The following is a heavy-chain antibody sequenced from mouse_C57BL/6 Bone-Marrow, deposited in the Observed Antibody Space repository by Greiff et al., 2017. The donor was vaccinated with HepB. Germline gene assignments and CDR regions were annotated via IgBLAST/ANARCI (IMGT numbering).Heavy chain of an antibody. D-gene: IGHD2-1*01. CDR2: INPGSGGT. CDR1: GYAFTNYL. Sequence: QVQLQQSGAELVRPGTSVKVSCKASGYAFTNYLIEWVKQRPGQGLEWIGVINPGSGGTNYNEKFKGKATLTADKSSSTAYMQLSNLTSEDSAVYFCARGIYYGNFDYWGQGTTLTVSS. V-gene: IGHV1-54*01. CDR3: ARGIYYGNFDY. J-gene: IGHJ2*01.